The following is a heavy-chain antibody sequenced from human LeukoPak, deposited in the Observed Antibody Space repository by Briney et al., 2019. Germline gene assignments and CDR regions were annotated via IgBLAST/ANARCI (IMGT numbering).Heavy chain of an antibody. J-gene: IGHJ3*01. Sequence: GGSLRLSCAASEFSFIGSAMSWLRQAPGEGLEWVSLISYSGANSYYTDSVRGRFTISRDNSKDTLFLQMNSLRAEDTAIYYCARDMQLSTWGLGTMVTVSS. CDR3: ARDMQLST. CDR2: ISYSGANS. D-gene: IGHD3-16*02. V-gene: IGHV3-23*01. CDR1: EFSFIGSA.